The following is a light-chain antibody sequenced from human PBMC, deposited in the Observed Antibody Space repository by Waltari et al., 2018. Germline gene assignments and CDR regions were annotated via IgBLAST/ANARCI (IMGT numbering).Light chain of an antibody. CDR3: QQVNGYPLT. J-gene: IGKJ4*01. CDR1: QGISSY. CDR2: AAS. V-gene: IGKV1-9*01. Sequence: DIQLTQSPSFLSASVGDRVTITCRASQGISSYLVWYQQKPGKAPKVLISAASTLQTGVPSRFSGSGSGTEFTLTISSLQPEDFATYYCQQVNGYPLTFDGGTKVEIK.